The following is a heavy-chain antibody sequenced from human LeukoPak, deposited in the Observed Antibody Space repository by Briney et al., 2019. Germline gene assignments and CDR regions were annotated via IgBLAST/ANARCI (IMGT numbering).Heavy chain of an antibody. CDR1: GDSVSSNSAA. CDR3: ARGGNSSGWYFDWFDP. Sequence: SQTLSLTCAISGDSVSSNSAAWNWIRQSPSRGLEWLGRTYYRSKWYNDYAVSVKSRITINPDTSKNQFSLQLNSVTPEDAAVYYCARGGNSSGWYFDWFDPWGQGTLVTVSS. J-gene: IGHJ5*02. CDR2: TYYRSKWYN. V-gene: IGHV6-1*01. D-gene: IGHD6-19*01.